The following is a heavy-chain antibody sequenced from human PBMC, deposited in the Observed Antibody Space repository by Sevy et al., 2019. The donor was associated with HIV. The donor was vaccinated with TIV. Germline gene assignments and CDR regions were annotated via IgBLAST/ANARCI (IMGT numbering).Heavy chain of an antibody. D-gene: IGHD4-17*01. V-gene: IGHV1-69*13. CDR1: GGTFSSYA. J-gene: IGHJ6*02. CDR2: IIPIFGTA. Sequence: ASVKVSCKASGGTFSSYAISWVRQAPGQGLEWMGGIIPIFGTANYAQKFQGRVTITADESTSTAYMELSSLRSEDTAVYYCARMTTVTTWASYYYYGMDVWGQRTTVTVSS. CDR3: ARMTTVTTWASYYYYGMDV.